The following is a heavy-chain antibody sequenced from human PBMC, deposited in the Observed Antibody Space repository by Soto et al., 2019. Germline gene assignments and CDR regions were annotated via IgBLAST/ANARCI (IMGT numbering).Heavy chain of an antibody. CDR2: ISSSSSYI. J-gene: IGHJ6*03. D-gene: IGHD3-10*01. CDR3: ASRNPTLFYGSGSYAPYYYYYMDV. Sequence: GGSLRLSCAASGFTFSSYSMNWVRQAPGKGLEWVSSISSSSSYIYYADSVKGRFTISRDNAKNSLYLQMNSLRAEDTAVYYCASRNPTLFYGSGSYAPYYYYYMDVWGKGTTVTVSS. V-gene: IGHV3-21*01. CDR1: GFTFSSYS.